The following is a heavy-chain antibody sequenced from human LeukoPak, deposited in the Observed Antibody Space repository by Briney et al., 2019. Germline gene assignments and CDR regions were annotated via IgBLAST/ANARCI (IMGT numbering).Heavy chain of an antibody. Sequence: PSETLSLTCTVSGGSISSSSYYWGWIRQPPGKGLEWIGSIYYSGSTYYNPSLKSRVTISVDTSKNQFSLKLSSVTAADTAVYYCARRLRRWRVYYYGSGSSPLGYWGQGTLVTVSS. D-gene: IGHD3-10*01. J-gene: IGHJ4*02. CDR1: GGSISSSSYY. CDR2: IYYSGST. CDR3: ARRLRRWRVYYYGSGSSPLGY. V-gene: IGHV4-39*07.